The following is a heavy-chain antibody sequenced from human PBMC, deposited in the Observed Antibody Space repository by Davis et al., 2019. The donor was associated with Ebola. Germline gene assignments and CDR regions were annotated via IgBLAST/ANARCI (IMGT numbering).Heavy chain of an antibody. J-gene: IGHJ4*02. CDR1: GGSFSGYY. CDR3: ARKDIVAKN. V-gene: IGHV4-34*01. Sequence: MPSETLSLTCAVYGGSFSGYYWSWIRQPPGKGLEWIGEINHSGSTNYNPSLKSRVTISVDTSKNQFSLKLSSVTAADTAVYYCARKDIVAKNWGQGTLVTVSS. CDR2: INHSGST. D-gene: IGHD5-12*01.